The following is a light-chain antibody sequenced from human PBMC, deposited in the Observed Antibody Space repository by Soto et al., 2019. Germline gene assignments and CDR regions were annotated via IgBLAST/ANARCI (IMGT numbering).Light chain of an antibody. Sequence: EIVLTQSPATLSLSPGERATLSCRASQSVSSCLAWYQQKPGQAPRLLIYAASNRATGIPARFSGSGSGTDFTLTISSLEPEDFAVYYCQQCDNWPITFGQGTRLEIK. CDR2: AAS. V-gene: IGKV3-11*01. CDR1: QSVSSC. J-gene: IGKJ5*01. CDR3: QQCDNWPIT.